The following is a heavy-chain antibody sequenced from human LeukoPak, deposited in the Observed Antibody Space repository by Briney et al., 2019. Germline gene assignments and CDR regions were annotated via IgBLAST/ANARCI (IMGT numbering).Heavy chain of an antibody. Sequence: GGSLRLSCAASGFTFSSYGMHWVRQAPGKGLEWVAFIRYDGSNKYYADSVKGRVTISRDNSKNTLYLQMNTLRAEDTAVYYCAKDGGAVAGTRIDYWGQGTLVTVSS. CDR2: IRYDGSNK. CDR1: GFTFSSYG. CDR3: AKDGGAVAGTRIDY. V-gene: IGHV3-30*02. D-gene: IGHD6-19*01. J-gene: IGHJ4*02.